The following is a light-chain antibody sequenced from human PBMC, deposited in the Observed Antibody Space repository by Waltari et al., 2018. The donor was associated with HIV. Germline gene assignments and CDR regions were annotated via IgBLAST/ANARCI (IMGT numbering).Light chain of an antibody. Sequence: QSALTQPASVSGSPGQSITIPCTGTSSDIGGYKYVSWYQQQPGKAPKLMISEVSNRPSGVSNRFSASKSGNTASLTISGLQAEDEADYYCSSYTTSSTWVFGGGTKLTVL. V-gene: IGLV2-14*01. CDR1: SSDIGGYKY. CDR2: EVS. CDR3: SSYTTSSTWV. J-gene: IGLJ3*02.